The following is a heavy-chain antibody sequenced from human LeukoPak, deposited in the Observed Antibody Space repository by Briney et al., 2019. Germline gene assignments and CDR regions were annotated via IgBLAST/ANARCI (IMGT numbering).Heavy chain of an antibody. CDR1: GGSISSYY. Sequence: SETLSLTCTVSGGSISSYYWSWIRQPPGKGLEWIGYIYYSGSTNYNPSLKSRVTISVDTSKNQFSLKLSSVTAADTAVYYCARAPLSSYTVQSYGYWGQGTLVTVSS. V-gene: IGHV4-59*01. CDR2: IYYSGST. D-gene: IGHD3-16*01. J-gene: IGHJ4*02. CDR3: ARAPLSSYTVQSYGY.